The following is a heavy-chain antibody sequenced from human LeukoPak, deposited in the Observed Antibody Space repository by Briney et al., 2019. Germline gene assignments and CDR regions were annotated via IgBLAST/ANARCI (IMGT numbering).Heavy chain of an antibody. V-gene: IGHV3-48*03. CDR1: GLTFSSYE. CDR3: ARDDYVWGSLHWYFDL. Sequence: GGSLRLSCAASGLTFSSYEMNWVRQAPGKGLEWVSYISSSGSTIYYADSVKGRFTISRDNAKNSLYLQMNRLRAEDTVVYYCARDDYVWGSLHWYFDLWGRGTLVTVSS. J-gene: IGHJ2*01. D-gene: IGHD3-16*01. CDR2: ISSSGSTI.